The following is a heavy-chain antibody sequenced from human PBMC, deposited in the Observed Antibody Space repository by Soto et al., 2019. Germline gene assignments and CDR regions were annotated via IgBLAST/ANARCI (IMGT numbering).Heavy chain of an antibody. CDR1: GFTFSSYA. Sequence: QVQMVESGGGVVQPGRSLRLSCAASGFTFSSYAMHWVRQAPGKGLEWVAVISYDGGNKYYADSVKGRFTISRDNSKKTLYLQINSLRAEDTAVYYCARPDYGSGSYPDYWGQGTLVTVSS. CDR2: ISYDGGNK. V-gene: IGHV3-30-3*01. J-gene: IGHJ4*02. D-gene: IGHD3-10*01. CDR3: ARPDYGSGSYPDY.